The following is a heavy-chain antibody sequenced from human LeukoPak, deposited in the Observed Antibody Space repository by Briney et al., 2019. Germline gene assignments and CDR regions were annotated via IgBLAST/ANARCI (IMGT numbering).Heavy chain of an antibody. Sequence: LETLSLTCTISRGSISTYYWSWIRQPPGKGLEWIGYISTSESTNYNPSLKSRITISVDTSKNQFSLNLSSVTAADTAVYYCARRRTTGTTGYFDYWGQGTLVTVSS. CDR1: RGSISTYY. D-gene: IGHD1-1*01. CDR2: ISTSEST. J-gene: IGHJ4*02. V-gene: IGHV4-4*09. CDR3: ARRRTTGTTGYFDY.